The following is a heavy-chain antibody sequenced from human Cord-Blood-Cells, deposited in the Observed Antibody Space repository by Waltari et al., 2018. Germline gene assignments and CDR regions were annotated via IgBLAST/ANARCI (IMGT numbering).Heavy chain of an antibody. D-gene: IGHD3-22*01. Sequence: QVQLVESGGGVVQPGRSLRLSCAASGFTFSSYGMPWVRQAPGQGLEWVAVIWYDGSNKYYADSVKGRFTISRDNSKNTLYLQMNSLRAEDTAVYYCARDLIYYDSSGYYPTFGDWGQGTLVTVSS. V-gene: IGHV3-33*01. CDR1: GFTFSSYG. CDR2: IWYDGSNK. J-gene: IGHJ4*02. CDR3: ARDLIYYDSSGYYPTFGD.